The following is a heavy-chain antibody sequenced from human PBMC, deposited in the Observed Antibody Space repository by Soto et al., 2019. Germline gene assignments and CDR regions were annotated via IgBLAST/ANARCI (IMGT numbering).Heavy chain of an antibody. Sequence: QVQLVQSGAEVKKPGSSVKVSCKASGGTFSSYAISWVRQAPGQGLEWMGGIIPIFGTANYAQKFQGSVTITADESTSTAYMELSSLRSEDTAVYYCARVGCSSTSCYQYYYYYGMDVWGQGTTVTVSS. CDR1: GGTFSSYA. CDR2: IIPIFGTA. CDR3: ARVGCSSTSCYQYYYYYGMDV. D-gene: IGHD2-2*01. J-gene: IGHJ6*02. V-gene: IGHV1-69*01.